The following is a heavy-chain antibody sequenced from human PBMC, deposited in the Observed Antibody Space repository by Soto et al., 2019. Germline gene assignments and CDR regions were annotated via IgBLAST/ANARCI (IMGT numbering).Heavy chain of an antibody. Sequence: VGPLRLSYAASGVKFSGHGMRWVSQDQGKGLEWVAVISYDGSNKYYADSVKGRFTISRDNSKNTLYLQMNSLRAEDTAVYYCAKDRYYYDIIGSDYWGQGTLVT. CDR3: AKDRYYYDIIGSDY. V-gene: IGHV3-30*18. J-gene: IGHJ4*02. CDR1: GVKFSGHG. CDR2: ISYDGSNK. D-gene: IGHD3-22*01.